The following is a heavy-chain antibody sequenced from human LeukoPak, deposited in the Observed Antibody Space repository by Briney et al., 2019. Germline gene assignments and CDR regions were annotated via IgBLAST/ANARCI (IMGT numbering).Heavy chain of an antibody. CDR2: IYHSGTT. J-gene: IGHJ4*02. D-gene: IGHD3-10*01. V-gene: IGHV4-28*01. CDR3: ARKENVYYYFDY. Sequence: PSDTLSLTCAVSGYSITSSSWWGWIRQPPGKGLEWIGYIYHSGTTCYNPSLQSRVTMSVDTSKNQFSLKLSSVTAVDTAVYYCARKENVYYYFDYWGQGTLVTDSS. CDR1: GYSITSSSW.